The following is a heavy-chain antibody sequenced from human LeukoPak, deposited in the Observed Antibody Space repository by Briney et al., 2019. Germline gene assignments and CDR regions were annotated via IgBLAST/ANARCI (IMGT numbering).Heavy chain of an antibody. CDR2: FYTSANT. V-gene: IGHV4-4*09. D-gene: IGHD3-22*01. CDR1: GDSVSGYY. CDR3: ARGLRDEERHYGYYYMDV. Sequence: SETLSLTCAVSGDSVSGYYGSWIRQPPGKGLEWIGYFYTSANTNYNPSLKSRVTMSVDTSKNQFSLKLTSVTAADTAVYYCARGLRDEERHYGYYYMDVWGKGTTVTVSS. J-gene: IGHJ6*03.